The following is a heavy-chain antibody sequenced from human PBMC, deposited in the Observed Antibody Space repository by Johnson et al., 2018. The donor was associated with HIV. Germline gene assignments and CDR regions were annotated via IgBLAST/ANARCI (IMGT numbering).Heavy chain of an antibody. V-gene: IGHV3-20*04. Sequence: VQLVESGGGVVRPGGSLRLSCAASGFTFDDYGMNWVRQAPGKGLEWVSSINWNGGSTAYADSVKGRFTISRDNAKNSLYLQMNSLRAEDTALYYCAGGLQITFGGGIAPPDVVAIWGQGTMVTVSS. CDR1: GFTFDDYG. CDR2: INWNGGST. D-gene: IGHD3-16*02. CDR3: AGGLQITFGGGIAPPDVVAI. J-gene: IGHJ3*02.